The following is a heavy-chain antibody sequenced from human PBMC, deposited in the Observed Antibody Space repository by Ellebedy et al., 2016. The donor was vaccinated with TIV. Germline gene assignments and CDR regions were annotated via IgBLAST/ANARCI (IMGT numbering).Heavy chain of an antibody. Sequence: GESLKISCAGSGFTFSSYWMGWVRQAPGQGLEWVAHIRQDGSDKYYVDAVKGRFTISRDNAKNSLYLQMNSLRAEDTAVDYGAKDLYYWSAIDYWGQGTLVTVSS. CDR3: AKDLYYWSAIDY. J-gene: IGHJ4*02. V-gene: IGHV3-7*03. CDR2: IRQDGSDK. CDR1: GFTFSSYW. D-gene: IGHD3-3*01.